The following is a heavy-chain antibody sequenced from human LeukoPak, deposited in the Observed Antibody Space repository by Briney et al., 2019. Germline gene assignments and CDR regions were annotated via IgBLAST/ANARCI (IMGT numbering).Heavy chain of an antibody. D-gene: IGHD3-16*01. CDR1: GLTFSTYW. V-gene: IGHV3-7*01. CDR2: INQNGREK. CDR3: ARSLGDD. J-gene: IGHJ4*02. Sequence: GGYLRLSCEVSGLTFSTYWMTWVRQAPGKGLEWVASINQNGREKYYVDSVKGRFTISRDNAKDSLYLQMDSLRDEDTAVYYCARSLGDDWGQGTLVTVSS.